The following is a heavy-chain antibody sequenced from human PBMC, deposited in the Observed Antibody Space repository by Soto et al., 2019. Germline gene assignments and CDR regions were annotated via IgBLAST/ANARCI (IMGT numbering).Heavy chain of an antibody. D-gene: IGHD1-1*01. CDR1: GYTFSSYG. CDR3: ARGYTKSQVTPIRY. CDR2: ISAYNGNT. J-gene: IGHJ4*02. V-gene: IGHV1-18*01. Sequence: ASVKVSCKASGYTFSSYGITWVRQAPGQGLEWMGWISAYNGNTNYAQKLQGRLTMTTDTSTSTAYMELRSLRSDDTAVYYCARGYTKSQVTPIRYLGQATLVSLSS.